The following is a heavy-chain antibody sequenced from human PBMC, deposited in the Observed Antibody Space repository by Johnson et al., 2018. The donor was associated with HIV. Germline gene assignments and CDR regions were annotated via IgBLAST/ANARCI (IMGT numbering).Heavy chain of an antibody. CDR3: AKDIGDGYNRWGAFDF. CDR2: ISYDGSNK. J-gene: IGHJ3*01. D-gene: IGHD5-24*01. CDR1: GLTFSSYA. Sequence: QVQLVESGGGVVQPGRSLRLSCAASGLTFSSYAMYCVRQAPGKGLEWVAVISYDGSNKFYIDSVKGRFTISRDNSKNTLFLQMSSLRAEDAAVYYCAKDIGDGYNRWGAFDFWGQGTMVTVSS. V-gene: IGHV3-30*04.